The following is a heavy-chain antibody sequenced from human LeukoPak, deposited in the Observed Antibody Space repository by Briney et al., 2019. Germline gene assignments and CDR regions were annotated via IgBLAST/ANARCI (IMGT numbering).Heavy chain of an antibody. CDR3: AAMGGCSGGSCYP. D-gene: IGHD2-15*01. J-gene: IGHJ5*02. CDR2: IKQDGSEK. Sequence: GGSLRLSCAASGFTFSSYWMSWVRQAPGKGLEWVANIKQDGSEKYYVDSVKSRFTISRDNAKNSLYLQMNSLRAEDTAVYYCAAMGGCSGGSCYPWGQGTLVTVSS. V-gene: IGHV3-7*01. CDR1: GFTFSSYW.